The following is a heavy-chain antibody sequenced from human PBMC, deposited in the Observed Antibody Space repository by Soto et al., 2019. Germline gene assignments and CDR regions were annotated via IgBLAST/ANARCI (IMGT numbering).Heavy chain of an antibody. V-gene: IGHV4-61*01. CDR2: VYYSGST. D-gene: IGHD3-10*01. J-gene: IGHJ6*04. CDR3: ARSRDINISYYYALVC. CDR1: GASVSSATYY. Sequence: PSETLSLTCTVSGASVSSATYYWNWIRQPPGKPLEWIGYVYYSGSTNYNPSLKSLVTISLDTYKDQFSLKLSSVTAADTAVYYCARSRDINISYYYALVCWATGTTLTVSS.